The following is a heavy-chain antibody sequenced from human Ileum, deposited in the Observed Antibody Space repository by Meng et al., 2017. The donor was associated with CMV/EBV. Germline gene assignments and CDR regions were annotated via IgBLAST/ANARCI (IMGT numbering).Heavy chain of an antibody. Sequence: GGSLRLSCAASGFTFDDYAMHWVRQVPGKGLEWVSLITWDGGTTYYADSVKGRFTISRDNSKNSLYLQLNSLRAEDTALYFCARGGSCGNTTCRGFFSWGQGTLVTVSS. D-gene: IGHD2-2*03. CDR3: ARGGSCGNTTCRGFFS. CDR1: GFTFDDYA. V-gene: IGHV3-43D*03. CDR2: ITWDGGTT. J-gene: IGHJ5*02.